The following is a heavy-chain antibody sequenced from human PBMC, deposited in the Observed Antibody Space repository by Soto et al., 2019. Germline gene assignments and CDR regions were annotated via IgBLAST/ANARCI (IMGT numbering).Heavy chain of an antibody. CDR2: INTDGSVA. CDR1: GLTFRSYW. D-gene: IGHD2-2*01. Sequence: EVQLVESGGGLVQPGGSLRLSCAASGLTFRSYWMHWVRQAPGKGLVWVSRINTDGSVAMYVDSVKGRFTISRDNAKNTLYPHMSSLRAEDTAVYYCVRDMQSWRLESWGQGTLVTVSS. CDR3: VRDMQSWRLES. V-gene: IGHV3-74*03. J-gene: IGHJ4*02.